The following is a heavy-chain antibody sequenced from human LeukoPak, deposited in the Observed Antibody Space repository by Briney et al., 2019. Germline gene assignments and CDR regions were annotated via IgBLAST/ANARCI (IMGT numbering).Heavy chain of an antibody. Sequence: GASVKVSCKASGGTFSSYAISWVRQAPGQGLEWMGIINPSGGSTSYAQKFQGRVTMTRDTSTSTVYMELSSPRSEDTAVYYCARAEPYYDFWSGYYGSGYYYGMDVWGQGTTVTVSS. V-gene: IGHV1-46*01. D-gene: IGHD3-3*01. J-gene: IGHJ6*02. CDR2: INPSGGST. CDR3: ARAEPYYDFWSGYYGSGYYYGMDV. CDR1: GGTFSSYA.